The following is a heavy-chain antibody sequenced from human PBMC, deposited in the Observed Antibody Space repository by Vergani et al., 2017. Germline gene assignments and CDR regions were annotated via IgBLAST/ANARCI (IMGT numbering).Heavy chain of an antibody. CDR1: GGSISSHY. CDR2: SYYSGIT. CDR3: AREMYYYDSSGYYHDAFDI. V-gene: IGHV4-59*11. D-gene: IGHD3-22*01. Sequence: QVQLQESGPGLVKPSETLSLTCTVSGGSISSHYWSWIRQPPGKGLDWIGYSYYSGITNYNPSLKSRVTISVDTSKNQFSLKLSSVTAADTAVYYCAREMYYYDSSGYYHDAFDIWGQGTMVTVSS. J-gene: IGHJ3*02.